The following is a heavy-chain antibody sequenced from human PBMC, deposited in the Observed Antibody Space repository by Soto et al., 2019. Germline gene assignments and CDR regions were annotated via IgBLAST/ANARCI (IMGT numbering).Heavy chain of an antibody. CDR3: AVDYGGNCFGY. Sequence: TLSLTCTVSGGSISVYYWSWIRQPAGKGLEWIGRIYTSGSTNYNPSLKSRVTMSGDTSKNQLSLKLSSVTAADTAVYYCAVDYGGNCFGYWGQGTLVTVSS. CDR1: GGSISVYY. D-gene: IGHD4-17*01. J-gene: IGHJ4*02. V-gene: IGHV4-4*07. CDR2: IYTSGST.